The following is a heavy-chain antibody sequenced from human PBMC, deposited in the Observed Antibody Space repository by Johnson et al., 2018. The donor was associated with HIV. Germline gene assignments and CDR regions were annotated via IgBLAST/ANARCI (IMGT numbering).Heavy chain of an antibody. CDR2: IYSGGST. Sequence: EQLVESGGGLIQPGGSLRLSCAASGFTVSSFYMNWVRQAPGKGLEWVSLIYSGGSTYYADSVKGRFTISRDNSKNTLYLQMNSLRVEDTAVYYCAREGEDAFDIWGQGTMVTVSS. V-gene: IGHV3-53*01. CDR1: GFTVSSFY. CDR3: AREGEDAFDI. J-gene: IGHJ3*02. D-gene: IGHD1-26*01.